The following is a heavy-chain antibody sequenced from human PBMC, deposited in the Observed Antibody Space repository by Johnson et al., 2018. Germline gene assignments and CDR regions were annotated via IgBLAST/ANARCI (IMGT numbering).Heavy chain of an antibody. CDR1: GFTFNTYG. J-gene: IGHJ4*02. V-gene: IGHV1-46*02. CDR3: ARLKAPTDY. CDR2: IDPSRDST. Sequence: QVQLVQSGGGVVQAGKSLRVSCAASGFTFNTYGIHWVRQAPGQGLTWLGVIDPSRDSTTYAQILQGRVTVTRDTSANTVYMDLYNLRSEDTAVYYCARLKAPTDYWGQGTLLTVSS.